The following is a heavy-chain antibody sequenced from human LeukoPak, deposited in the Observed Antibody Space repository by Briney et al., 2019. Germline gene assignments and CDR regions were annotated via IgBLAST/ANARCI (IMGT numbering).Heavy chain of an antibody. CDR3: ARVSSTGYGVSSGLFY. J-gene: IGHJ4*02. Sequence: GGSLRLSCAASGFTVSDYYMSWIRQAPGKGLEWISYISGNDPTIYYADSVRGRFTVSRDNAENSLYLQMNSLRAEDTAVYYCARVSSTGYGVSSGLFYWGQGTLVTVSS. D-gene: IGHD2-8*02. CDR1: GFTVSDYY. CDR2: ISGNDPTI. V-gene: IGHV3-11*01.